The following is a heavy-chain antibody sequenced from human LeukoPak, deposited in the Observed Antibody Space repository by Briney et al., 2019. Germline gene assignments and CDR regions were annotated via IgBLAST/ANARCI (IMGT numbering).Heavy chain of an antibody. CDR1: GFTFSSYG. Sequence: GRSLRLSCAASGFTFSSYGMHWVRQAPGKGLEWVAVISYDGSNKYYADSVKGRFTISRDNSKNTLYLQMNSLRAEDTAVYYCAKDTYYYDSSGPLGYWGQGTLVTVSS. D-gene: IGHD3-22*01. CDR2: ISYDGSNK. V-gene: IGHV3-30*18. J-gene: IGHJ4*02. CDR3: AKDTYYYDSSGPLGY.